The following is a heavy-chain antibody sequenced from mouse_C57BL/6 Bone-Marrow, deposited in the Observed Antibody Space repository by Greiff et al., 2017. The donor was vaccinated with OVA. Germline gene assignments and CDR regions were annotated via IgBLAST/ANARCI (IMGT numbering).Heavy chain of an antibody. J-gene: IGHJ2*01. Sequence: VQLQQSGPELVKPGASVKLSCKASGYTFTSYDINWVKQRPGQGLEWIGWIYPRDGSTKYNAKFKGKATLTVDTSSSPASMELHSLTSEDSSVYFCARDVTGYFDYWGQGTTLTVSS. V-gene: IGHV1-85*01. CDR2: IYPRDGST. D-gene: IGHD2-13*01. CDR1: GYTFTSYD. CDR3: ARDVTGYFDY.